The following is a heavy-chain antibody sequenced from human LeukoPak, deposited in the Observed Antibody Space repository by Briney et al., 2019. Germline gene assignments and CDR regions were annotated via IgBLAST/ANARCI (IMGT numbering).Heavy chain of an antibody. V-gene: IGHV1-3*01. J-gene: IGHJ4*02. CDR2: INAGNGNT. CDR3: ARDSGTIPFDY. D-gene: IGHD1-1*01. CDR1: GYTFTSYA. Sequence: ASVKVSCKASGYTFTSYAMHWVRQAPGQRLEWMGWINAGNGNTKYSQKFQGRVTITRDTSASTAYMELSSPRSEDTAVYYCARDSGTIPFDYWGQGTLVTVSS.